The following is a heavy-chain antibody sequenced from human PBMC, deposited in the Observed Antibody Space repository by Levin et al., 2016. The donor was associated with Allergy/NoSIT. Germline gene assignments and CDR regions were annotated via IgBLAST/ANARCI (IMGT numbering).Heavy chain of an antibody. J-gene: IGHJ4*02. Sequence: VRQAPGKGLEWVSSISSSSSYIYYADSVKGRFTISRDNAKNSLYLQMNSLRAEDTAVYYCARAPTPYYYDSSGYYDYWGQGTLVTVSS. D-gene: IGHD3-22*01. CDR2: ISSSSSYI. CDR3: ARAPTPYYYDSSGYYDY. V-gene: IGHV3-21*01.